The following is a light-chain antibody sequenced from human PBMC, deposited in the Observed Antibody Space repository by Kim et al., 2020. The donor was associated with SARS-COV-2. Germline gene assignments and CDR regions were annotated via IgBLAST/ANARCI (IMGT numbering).Light chain of an antibody. CDR1: QGISNS. CDR2: FAS. Sequence: ASVGDRVTFTCRASQGISNSLAWYQLKPGKTPKLLVYFASTLEGGVPSRFSGSGSGTDFTLTISSLQPEDFATYFCQQFYTYPLTFGGGTKVDIK. J-gene: IGKJ4*01. CDR3: QQFYTYPLT. V-gene: IGKV1-13*02.